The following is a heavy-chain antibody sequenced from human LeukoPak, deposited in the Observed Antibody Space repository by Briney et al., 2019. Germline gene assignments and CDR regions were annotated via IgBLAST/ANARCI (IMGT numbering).Heavy chain of an antibody. D-gene: IGHD5-12*01. Sequence: GGSLRLSCAASGFIFSSYGMHWVRQARGKGLVGVAVISYDGSNKYYADSVKGRFTISRDNSKNTLYLQMNSLRAEDTAVYYCAKGASDIVATYYYYGMDVWGKGTTVTVAS. CDR1: GFIFSSYG. J-gene: IGHJ6*04. CDR2: ISYDGSNK. V-gene: IGHV3-30*18. CDR3: AKGASDIVATYYYYGMDV.